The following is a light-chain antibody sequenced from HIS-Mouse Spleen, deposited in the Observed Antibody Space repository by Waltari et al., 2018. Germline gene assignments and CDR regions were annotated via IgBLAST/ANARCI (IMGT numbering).Light chain of an antibody. J-gene: IGLJ3*02. V-gene: IGLV1-47*01. CDR1: SPNSGRNY. Sequence: QSVLTQPPSASGTPGQRVPISCSGSSPNSGRNYVYGYQQLPGTAPNLLIYRNNQRPSGVPDRFSGSKSGTAASLAISGLRSEDEADYYCAAWDDSLSGWVFGGGTKLTVL. CDR3: AAWDDSLSGWV. CDR2: RNN.